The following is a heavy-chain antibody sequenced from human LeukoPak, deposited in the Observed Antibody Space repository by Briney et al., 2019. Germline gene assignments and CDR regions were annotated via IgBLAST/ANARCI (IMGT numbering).Heavy chain of an antibody. CDR1: GYTFTDYY. CDR3: ARSASTARLVLFDY. CDR2: INPKSGGT. Sequence: ASVKVSCKASGYTFTDYYIHWVRQAPGQGLEWMGWINPKSGGTNYAQKFQGWVTMTRDTSISTAYMDLSRLRSDDTAVYYCARSASTARLVLFDYWGQGTLVTVSS. V-gene: IGHV1-2*04. J-gene: IGHJ4*02. D-gene: IGHD6-6*01.